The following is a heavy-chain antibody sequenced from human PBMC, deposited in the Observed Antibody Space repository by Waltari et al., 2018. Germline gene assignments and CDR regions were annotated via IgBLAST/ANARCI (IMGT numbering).Heavy chain of an antibody. Sequence: QVQLVQSGAEVKKPGASVKVSCKASGFTFPSYDINWVRQATGQGLGWMGWMNPNSGNTGYAQKFQGRVTITRNTSISTAYMELSSLRSEDTAVYYCARGRIAARRRWFDPWGQGTLVTVSS. CDR1: GFTFPSYD. CDR3: ARGRIAARRRWFDP. V-gene: IGHV1-8*03. D-gene: IGHD6-6*01. J-gene: IGHJ5*02. CDR2: MNPNSGNT.